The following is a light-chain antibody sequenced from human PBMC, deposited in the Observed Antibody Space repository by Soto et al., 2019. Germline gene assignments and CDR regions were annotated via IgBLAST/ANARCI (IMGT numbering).Light chain of an antibody. CDR2: GAS. J-gene: IGKJ1*01. V-gene: IGKV3-15*01. CDR1: QSVSSN. CDR3: QQYNNWPPT. Sequence: EIVMTQAPATLSVSPGERATLSCMASQSVSSNLAWYQQKPGQAPRLLIYGASTRATGIPARFSGSGSGTEFTLTISRLQSEDFAVYYCQQYNNWPPTFGQGTKVEIK.